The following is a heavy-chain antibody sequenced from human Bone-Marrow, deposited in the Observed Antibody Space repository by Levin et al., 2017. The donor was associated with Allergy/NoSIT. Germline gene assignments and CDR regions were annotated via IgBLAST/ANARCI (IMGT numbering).Heavy chain of an antibody. D-gene: IGHD1-26*01. J-gene: IGHJ5*02. CDR1: GFTVRSNY. CDR2: INSGGST. V-gene: IGHV3-66*01. Sequence: PGGSLRLSCAAPGFTVRSNYMSWVRQAPGKGLEWVSGINSGGSTYYADSVKGRFTISRDNSKNTLYLQMNSLRAEDTAVYYCAREGYRSRWEWWFDPWGQGTLVTVSS. CDR3: AREGYRSRWEWWFDP.